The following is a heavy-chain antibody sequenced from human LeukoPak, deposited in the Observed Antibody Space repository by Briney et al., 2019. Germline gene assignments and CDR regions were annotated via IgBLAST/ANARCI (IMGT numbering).Heavy chain of an antibody. CDR2: ISGSGDST. D-gene: IGHD2-2*01. V-gene: IGHV3-23*01. CDR1: GFTFSSYA. J-gene: IGHJ4*02. Sequence: GGSLRLSCAASGFTFSSYAMHWVRQAPGKGLEWVSAISGSGDSTYYADSVKGRFTISRDNAKNSLYLQMNSLRAEDTAVYYCARGHCSSTSCARFIWGQGTLVTVSS. CDR3: ARGHCSSTSCARFI.